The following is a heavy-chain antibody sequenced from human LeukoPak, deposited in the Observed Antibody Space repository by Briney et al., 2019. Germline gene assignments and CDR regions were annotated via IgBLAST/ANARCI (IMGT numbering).Heavy chain of an antibody. CDR2: ISGSGGST. D-gene: IGHD3-10*01. Sequence: GGSLRLSCAASGFTFDDYAMHWVRQAPGKGLEWVSAISGSGGSTYYADSVKGRFTISRDNSKNTLYLQMNSLRAEDTAVYYCAKVWYYGSGSSYWGQGTLVTVSS. CDR1: GFTFDDYA. CDR3: AKVWYYGSGSSY. J-gene: IGHJ4*02. V-gene: IGHV3-23*01.